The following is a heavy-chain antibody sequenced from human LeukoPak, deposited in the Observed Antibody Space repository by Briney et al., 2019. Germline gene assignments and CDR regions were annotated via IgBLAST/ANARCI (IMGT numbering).Heavy chain of an antibody. CDR1: GFTFSSYA. D-gene: IGHD5-24*01. CDR2: ISGSGGST. CDR3: AKHLDGYTTARPDY. J-gene: IGHJ4*02. Sequence: GGSLRLSCAASGFTFSSYAMSWVRQAPGKGLEWVSAISGSGGSTYYADSVKGRFTISRDNSKNTLYLQMNSLRAEDTAVYYCAKHLDGYTTARPDYWGQGTLVTVSS. V-gene: IGHV3-23*01.